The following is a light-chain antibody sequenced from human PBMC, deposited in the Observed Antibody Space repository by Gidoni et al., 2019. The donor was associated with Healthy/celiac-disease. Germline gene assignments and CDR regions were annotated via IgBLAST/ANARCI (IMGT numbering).Light chain of an antibody. CDR1: QIVSSN. J-gene: IGKJ2*01. V-gene: IGKV3-15*01. Sequence: EIAVTPSPATLSVSPGERATLSGRASQIVSSNLAWYQQKPGQAPRLLIYGASTRATGIPARFSGSGSGTEFTLTISSLQSEDFAVYYCQQYNNWPLYTFGQGTKLEIK. CDR2: GAS. CDR3: QQYNNWPLYT.